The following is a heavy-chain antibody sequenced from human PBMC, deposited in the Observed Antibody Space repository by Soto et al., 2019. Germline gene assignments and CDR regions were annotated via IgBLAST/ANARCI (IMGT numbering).Heavy chain of an antibody. CDR3: AKAMSTPSRPRNYFDY. D-gene: IGHD6-6*01. CDR1: GFTFSSYA. CDR2: ISGGGGTT. V-gene: IGHV3-23*01. Sequence: GGSLRLSCAASGFTFSSYAMSWVRQAPGKGLEWVSVISGGGGTTYYADSVKGRFTISRDNSKNTLYLQMDSLRAEDTALYYCAKAMSTPSRPRNYFDYWCQGTLVTVST. J-gene: IGHJ4*02.